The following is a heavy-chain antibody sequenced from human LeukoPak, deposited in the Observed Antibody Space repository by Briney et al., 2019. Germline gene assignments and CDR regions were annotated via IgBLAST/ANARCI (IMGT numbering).Heavy chain of an antibody. CDR1: GYTFTSYY. D-gene: IGHD3-22*01. Sequence: ASVTVSCKASGYTFTSYYMHWVRQAPGQGLEWMGIINPRGGSTSYAQKFQGRVTMTRDTSTSTVYMELSSLRSEDTAVYYCAREGVRYYDSSGYYTYWGQGTLVTVSS. V-gene: IGHV1-46*01. CDR3: AREGVRYYDSSGYYTY. J-gene: IGHJ4*02. CDR2: INPRGGST.